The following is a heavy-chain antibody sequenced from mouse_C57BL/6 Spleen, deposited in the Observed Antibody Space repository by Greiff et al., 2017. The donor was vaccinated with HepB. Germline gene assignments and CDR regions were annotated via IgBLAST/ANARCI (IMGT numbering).Heavy chain of an antibody. CDR2: IYPGDGDT. CDR1: GYAFSSYW. D-gene: IGHD2-5*01. CDR3: ARPYYSNYGGVDY. V-gene: IGHV1-80*01. J-gene: IGHJ4*01. Sequence: VKLMESGAELVKPGASVKISCKASGYAFSSYWMNWVKQRPGKGLEWIGQIYPGDGDTNYNGKFKGKATLTADKSSSTAYMQLSSLTSEDSAVYFCARPYYSNYGGVDYWGQGTSVTVSS.